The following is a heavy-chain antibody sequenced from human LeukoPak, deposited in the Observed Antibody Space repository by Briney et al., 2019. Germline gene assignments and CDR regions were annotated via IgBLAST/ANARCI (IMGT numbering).Heavy chain of an antibody. CDR2: IYHSGST. CDR1: GGSISSSNW. J-gene: IGHJ4*02. D-gene: IGHD3-22*01. V-gene: IGHV4-4*02. CDR3: ARELILPYYYDSSGYHDY. Sequence: SETLSLTCAVSGGSISSSNWWSWVRQPPGKGLEWIGEIYHSGSTNYNPSLKSRVTISVDKSKNQFSLKLSSVTAADTAVYYCARELILPYYYDSSGYHDYWGQGTLVTVSS.